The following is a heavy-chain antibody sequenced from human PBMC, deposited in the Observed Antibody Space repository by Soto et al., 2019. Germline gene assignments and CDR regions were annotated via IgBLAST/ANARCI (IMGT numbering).Heavy chain of an antibody. Sequence: SETLSLTCAVYGGSFSGYYWSWIRQPPGKGLEWIGEINHSGSTNYNPSLKSRVTISVDTSKNQFSLKLSSVTAAGTAVYYCARALRYYYDSSGYYGRARGYYGMDVWGQGTTVTVSS. J-gene: IGHJ6*02. V-gene: IGHV4-34*01. CDR1: GGSFSGYY. CDR2: INHSGST. D-gene: IGHD3-22*01. CDR3: ARALRYYYDSSGYYGRARGYYGMDV.